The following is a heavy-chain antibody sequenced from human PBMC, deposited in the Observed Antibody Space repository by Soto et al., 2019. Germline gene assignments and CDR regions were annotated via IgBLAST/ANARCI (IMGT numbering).Heavy chain of an antibody. J-gene: IGHJ5*02. D-gene: IGHD3-10*01. CDR2: LYYSGST. CDR1: GGSISSGGYY. CDR3: ARGHGRGWFYP. Sequence: QVQLQESGPGLVKPSQTLSLTCTVSGGSISSGGYYWSWIRQHPGKGLEWIGYLYYSGSTYYNPSLNSRVTISVDTSKNPFSLKFSSVAAADPAVYYCARGHGRGWFYPWGQGTLVTVSS. V-gene: IGHV4-31*03.